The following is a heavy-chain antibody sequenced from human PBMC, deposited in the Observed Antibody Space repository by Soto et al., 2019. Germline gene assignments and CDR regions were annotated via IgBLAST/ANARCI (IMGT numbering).Heavy chain of an antibody. V-gene: IGHV3-13*04. J-gene: IGHJ3*02. D-gene: IGHD5-18*01. CDR1: GFTFSSYD. CDR3: ARETGYLGAFDI. Sequence: EVQLVESGGGLVQPGGSLRLSCAASGFTFSSYDMHWVRQATGKGLEWVSAIGTAGDTYYPGSVKGRFTISRENAKNSLSLQMNSLRAGDTAVYYCARETGYLGAFDIWGQGTMVTVSS. CDR2: IGTAGDT.